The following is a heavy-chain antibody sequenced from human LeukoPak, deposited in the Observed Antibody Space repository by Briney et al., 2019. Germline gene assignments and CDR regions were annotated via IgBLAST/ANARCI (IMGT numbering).Heavy chain of an antibody. D-gene: IGHD6-19*01. V-gene: IGHV3-48*01. CDR3: ASWTGYSSGWYRGDLDY. CDR2: ISSISTI. Sequence: GGSLRLSCAASGFTFSSYSMNWVRQAPGKGLEWVSYISSISTIYYADSVKGRFTISRDNAKNSLYLQMNSLRAEDTAVYYCASWTGYSSGWYRGDLDYWGQGTLVTVSS. CDR1: GFTFSSYS. J-gene: IGHJ4*02.